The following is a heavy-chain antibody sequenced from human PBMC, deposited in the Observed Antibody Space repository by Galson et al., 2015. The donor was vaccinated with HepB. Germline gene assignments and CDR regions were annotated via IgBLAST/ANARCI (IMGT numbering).Heavy chain of an antibody. V-gene: IGHV3-48*03. CDR1: GFTFSSYE. D-gene: IGHD2-21*02. Sequence: SLRLSCAASGFTFSSYEMNWVRQAPGKGLEWVSYISSSGSTIYYADSVKGRFTISRDNAKNSLYLQMNSLRAEDTAVYYCARDPGCGGDCYSGGFDYWGQGTLVTVSS. J-gene: IGHJ4*02. CDR3: ARDPGCGGDCYSGGFDY. CDR2: ISSSGSTI.